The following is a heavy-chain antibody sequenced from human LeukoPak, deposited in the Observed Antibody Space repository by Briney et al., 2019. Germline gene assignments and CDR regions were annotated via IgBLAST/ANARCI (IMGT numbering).Heavy chain of an antibody. Sequence: SETLSLTCTGSGGSISSYYWSWIRQPPGQGLEWCGYIYYSGTTNYNPSLKSRVTIPVDTSKNQFSLKLSSVPAADTAVYYCARTPRNAFIDDWGQGTLVTVSS. D-gene: IGHD1-1*01. CDR2: IYYSGTT. CDR3: ARTPRNAFIDD. CDR1: GGSISSYY. V-gene: IGHV4-59*01. J-gene: IGHJ4*02.